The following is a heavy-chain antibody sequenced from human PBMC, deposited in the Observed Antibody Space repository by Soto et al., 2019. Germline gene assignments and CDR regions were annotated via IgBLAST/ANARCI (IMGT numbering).Heavy chain of an antibody. CDR2: IYYSGST. V-gene: IGHV4-31*03. CDR3: ARSPPRPTLYYFDY. CDR1: GGSISSGGYY. J-gene: IGHJ4*02. Sequence: SETLSLTCTVSGGSISSGGYYWSWIRQHPGKGLEWIGYIYYSGSTYYNPSLKSRVTISVYTSKNQFSLKLSSVTAADTAVYYCARSPPRPTLYYFDYWGQGTLVTVSS.